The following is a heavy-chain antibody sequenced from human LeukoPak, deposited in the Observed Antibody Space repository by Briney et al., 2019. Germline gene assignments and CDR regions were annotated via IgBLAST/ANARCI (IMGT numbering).Heavy chain of an antibody. Sequence: ASVKVSCKASGYTFTRYGISWVRQAPGQGLEWMGGIIPIFGTANYAQKFQGRVTITADESTSTAYMELSSLRSEDTAVYYCASGSSQIEIVGVLDYWGQGTLVTVSS. D-gene: IGHD3-10*01. CDR2: IIPIFGTA. CDR3: ASGSSQIEIVGVLDY. V-gene: IGHV1-69*13. J-gene: IGHJ4*02. CDR1: GYTFTRYG.